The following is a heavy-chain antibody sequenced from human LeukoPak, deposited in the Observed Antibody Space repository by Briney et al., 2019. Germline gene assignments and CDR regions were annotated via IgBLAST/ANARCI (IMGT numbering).Heavy chain of an antibody. CDR1: GYTFTGYY. D-gene: IGHD5-24*01. J-gene: IGHJ6*03. CDR3: ARVEKPRPYYYYYMDV. Sequence: TSVKVSCKASGYTFTGYYMHWVRQAPGQGLEWMGWINPNSGGTNYAHKFQGRVTMTRDTSISTAYMELSRLRSDDTAVYYCARVEKPRPYYYYYMDVWGKGTTVTVSS. CDR2: INPNSGGT. V-gene: IGHV1-2*07.